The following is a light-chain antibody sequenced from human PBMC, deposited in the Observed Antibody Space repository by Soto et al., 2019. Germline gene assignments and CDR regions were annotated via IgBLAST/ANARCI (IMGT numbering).Light chain of an antibody. J-gene: IGLJ2*01. CDR3: AAWDDSLSGRV. Sequence: QSVLTQPPSASGNPGQRVTISCSGSSSNIGSNYVYWYQQLPGTAPKLLIYRNNQRPSGVPDRFSGSKSGTSASLAISGLRSEDKADYYCAAWDDSLSGRVFGGGTKLTVL. V-gene: IGLV1-47*01. CDR2: RNN. CDR1: SSNIGSNY.